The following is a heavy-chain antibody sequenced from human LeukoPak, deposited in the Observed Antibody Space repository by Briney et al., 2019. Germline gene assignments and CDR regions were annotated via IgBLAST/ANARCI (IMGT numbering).Heavy chain of an antibody. D-gene: IGHD2-2*01. J-gene: IGHJ4*02. CDR3: ARAPITSPFYFDY. CDR1: RFAFDQHD. CDR2: INWSGGST. Sequence: GGSLRLPCTASRFAFDQHDISWVREVPGEGLVCVTYINWSGGSTSYADPLSDRFTIPRDNAKNSLYVQMDSLRAEDTALYYCARAPITSPFYFDYWGQATLVTVSS. V-gene: IGHV3-20*04.